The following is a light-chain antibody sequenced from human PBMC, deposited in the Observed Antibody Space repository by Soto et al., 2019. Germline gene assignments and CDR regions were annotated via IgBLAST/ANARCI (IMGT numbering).Light chain of an antibody. V-gene: IGLV2-8*01. CDR1: TNDVGGYNY. J-gene: IGLJ2*01. CDR2: DVT. Sequence: QSVLTQPPSASGSPGQSVTISCTGITNDVGGYNYVSWFQQHPAKAPKLIIYDVTKRPSGVPDRFSGSRSDNTASLIVSGLQAEDEADYYCSSFAGSNYCVVFGGGTKLTVL. CDR3: SSFAGSNYCVV.